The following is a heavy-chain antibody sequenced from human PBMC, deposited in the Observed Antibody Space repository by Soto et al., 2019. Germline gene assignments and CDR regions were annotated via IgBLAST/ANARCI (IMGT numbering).Heavy chain of an antibody. CDR3: ARSRGAPAYYYYGMDV. D-gene: IGHD1-26*01. J-gene: IGHJ6*02. CDR1: GFTFSSYA. CDR2: ISYDGSNK. Sequence: GGSLRLSCAASGFTFSSYAMHWVRQAPGKGLEWVAVISYDGSNKYYADSVKGRFTISRDNSKNTLYLQMNSLRAEDTAVYYCARSRGAPAYYYYGMDVWGQGTTVKVSS. V-gene: IGHV3-30-3*01.